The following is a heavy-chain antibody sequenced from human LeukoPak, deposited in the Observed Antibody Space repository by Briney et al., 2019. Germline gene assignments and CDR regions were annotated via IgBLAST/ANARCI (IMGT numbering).Heavy chain of an antibody. D-gene: IGHD2-2*01. J-gene: IGHJ5*02. CDR3: ARGTPRRGYCSSTSCYRPWFDP. CDR2: INHSGST. Sequence: SETLSLTCTVSGGSISSSSYYWGWIRQPPGKGLEWIGEINHSGSTNYNPSLKSRVTISVDTSKNQFSLKLSSVTAADTAVYYCARGTPRRGYCSSTSCYRPWFDPWGQGTLVTVSS. CDR1: GGSISSSSYY. V-gene: IGHV4-39*07.